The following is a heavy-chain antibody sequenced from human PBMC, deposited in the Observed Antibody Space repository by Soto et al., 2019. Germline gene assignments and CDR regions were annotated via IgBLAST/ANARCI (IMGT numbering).Heavy chain of an antibody. V-gene: IGHV3-30-3*01. CDR2: ISYDGSNK. CDR1: GFTFSSYA. J-gene: IGHJ3*02. CDR3: ARGYPNMSGAFDI. D-gene: IGHD3-16*02. Sequence: PGGSLRLSCAASGFTFSSYAMHWVRQAPGKGLEWVAVISYDGSNKYYADSVKGRFTISRDNSKNTLYLQMNSLRAEDTAVYYCARGYPNMSGAFDIWGQGTMVTVSS.